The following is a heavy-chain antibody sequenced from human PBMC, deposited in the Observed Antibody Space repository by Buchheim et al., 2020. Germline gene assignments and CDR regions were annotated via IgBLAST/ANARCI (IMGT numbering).Heavy chain of an antibody. D-gene: IGHD3-10*01. CDR1: GYTFTSYY. CDR3: ARDGGRLGGSGSSVFDY. CDR2: INPSGGST. V-gene: IGHV1-46*01. Sequence: QVQLVQSGAEVKKPGASVKVSCKASGYTFTSYYMHWVRQAPGQGLEWMGIINPSGGSTSYAQKFQGRVTMTRDTSMSTVYMELSSLRSEDTAVYYCARDGGRLGGSGSSVFDYWGQGTL. J-gene: IGHJ4*02.